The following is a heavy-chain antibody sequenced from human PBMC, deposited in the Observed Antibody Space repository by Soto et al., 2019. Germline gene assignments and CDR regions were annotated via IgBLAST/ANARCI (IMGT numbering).Heavy chain of an antibody. Sequence: GESLKISCKGSGYSFTSYWISWVRQMPGKGLEWIGRIDPSDSYTYYRPSFQGHVTISADKSISTAYLQWSSPKASDTAIYYCATTKDFWSGYPGGMDVWGQGTTVTVSS. CDR1: GYSFTSYW. CDR3: ATTKDFWSGYPGGMDV. CDR2: IDPSDSYT. D-gene: IGHD3-3*01. J-gene: IGHJ6*02. V-gene: IGHV5-10-1*01.